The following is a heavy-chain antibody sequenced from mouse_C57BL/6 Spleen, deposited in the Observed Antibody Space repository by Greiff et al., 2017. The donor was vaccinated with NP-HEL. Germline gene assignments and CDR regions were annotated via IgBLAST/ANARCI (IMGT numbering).Heavy chain of an antibody. CDR3: AISLPYDYDGYFDV. V-gene: IGHV1-64*01. Sequence: VQLQQSGAELVKPGASVKLSCKASGYTFTSYWMHWVKQRPGQGLEWIGMIHPNSGSTNYNEKFKSKATLTVDKSSSTAYMQLSSLTSEDSAVYYCAISLPYDYDGYFDVWGTGTTVTVSS. CDR2: IHPNSGST. D-gene: IGHD2-4*01. CDR1: GYTFTSYW. J-gene: IGHJ1*03.